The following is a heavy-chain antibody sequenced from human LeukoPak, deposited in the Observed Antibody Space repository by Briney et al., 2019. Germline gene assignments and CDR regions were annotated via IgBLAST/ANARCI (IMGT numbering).Heavy chain of an antibody. D-gene: IGHD4-23*01. Sequence: GGSLRLSCAASGFTFDDYAMHWVRQAPGKGLEWVAVISYDGSNKYYAGSVKGRFTISRDNSKNTLYLQMNSLRAEDTAVYYCAREGGPYGGDFDYWGQGTLVTVSS. J-gene: IGHJ4*02. CDR2: ISYDGSNK. CDR3: AREGGPYGGDFDY. V-gene: IGHV3-30-3*01. CDR1: GFTFDDYA.